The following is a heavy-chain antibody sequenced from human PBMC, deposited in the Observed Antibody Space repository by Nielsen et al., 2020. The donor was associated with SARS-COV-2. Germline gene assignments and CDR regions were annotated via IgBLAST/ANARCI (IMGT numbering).Heavy chain of an antibody. Sequence: SLKISCVASGFVFDDYALHWVRQAPGKGLEWVSSISWNGNTIAYAASLKGRFTTSRDDPTTSLFLQMTSLTPDDTALYYCTKDLSPAISGGFDSWGQGTLVTVSS. J-gene: IGHJ4*02. CDR3: TKDLSPAISGGFDS. V-gene: IGHV3-9*01. CDR2: ISWNGNTI. CDR1: GFVFDDYA. D-gene: IGHD2-2*02.